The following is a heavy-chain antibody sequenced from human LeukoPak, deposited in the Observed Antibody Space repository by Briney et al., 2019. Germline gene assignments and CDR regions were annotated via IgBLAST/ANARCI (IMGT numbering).Heavy chain of an antibody. Sequence: GGSLRLSCAVSGFPFSSYSMNWVRQAPGKGLEWVLSISSSSSYIYYAASVKGRFTISRHKAKNSLYLQMSSLRAEDTAVYYCARDTRGGIIVVVPPALDYWGQGTPVTVSS. CDR2: ISSSSSYI. J-gene: IGHJ4*02. CDR1: GFPFSSYS. V-gene: IGHV3-21*01. CDR3: ARDTRGGIIVVVPPALDY. D-gene: IGHD2-2*01.